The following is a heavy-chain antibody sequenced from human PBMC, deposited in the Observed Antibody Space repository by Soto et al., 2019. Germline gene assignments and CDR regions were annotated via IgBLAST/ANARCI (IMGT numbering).Heavy chain of an antibody. V-gene: IGHV3-15*07. CDR2: IKSKTDGGTT. J-gene: IGHJ3*02. CDR3: RWPSDAFDI. CDR1: GLTFSNAW. Sequence: GGSLRLSCVVSGLTFSNAWMNWVRQAPGKGLEWVGRIKSKTDGGTTDYAAPVKGRFTISRDDSKNTLYLQMNTLKTEDTAVYYCRWPSDAFDIWGQGTMVTVSS.